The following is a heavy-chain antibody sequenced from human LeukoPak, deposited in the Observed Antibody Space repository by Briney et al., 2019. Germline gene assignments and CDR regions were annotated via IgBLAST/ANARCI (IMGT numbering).Heavy chain of an antibody. CDR2: IYPGDSDT. CDR1: GYSFTSYW. Sequence: GESLKISCKGSGYSFTSYWIGWVRQMPGKGLEWMGIIYPGDSDTRYSPSFQGQVTISADKSISTAYLQWSSLKASDTAMYYCATSMIVLYDSSGPFDYWGQGTLVTVSS. CDR3: ATSMIVLYDSSGPFDY. D-gene: IGHD3-22*01. V-gene: IGHV5-51*01. J-gene: IGHJ4*02.